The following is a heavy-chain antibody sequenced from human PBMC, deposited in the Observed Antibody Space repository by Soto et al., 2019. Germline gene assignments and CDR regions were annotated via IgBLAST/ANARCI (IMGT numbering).Heavy chain of an antibody. D-gene: IGHD3-22*01. CDR3: AKDNFYSEPPIRWFDP. V-gene: IGHV3-30*18. CDR2: ISYDGSNK. CDR1: GFTFSSYG. Sequence: HPGGSLRLSCAASGFTFSSYGMHWVRQAPGKGLEWVAVISYDGSNKYYADSVKGRFTISRDNSKNTLYLQMNSLRAEDTAVYYCAKDNFYSEPPIRWFDPWGQGTLVTVSS. J-gene: IGHJ5*02.